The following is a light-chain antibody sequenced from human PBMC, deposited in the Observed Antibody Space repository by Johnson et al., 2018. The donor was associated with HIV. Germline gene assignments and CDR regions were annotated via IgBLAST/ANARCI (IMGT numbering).Light chain of an antibody. J-gene: IGLJ1*01. Sequence: QSVLSQPPSVSAAPGQKVTISCSGRSSNIGSNSVSWYQQLPGTAPKLLIYENNKRPSGIPDRFSGSKSGTSASLGITGLQTGDEADYYCGTWDSSLIAYNYVFGTGTKVTVL. CDR3: GTWDSSLIAYNYV. CDR2: ENN. V-gene: IGLV1-51*02. CDR1: SSNIGSNS.